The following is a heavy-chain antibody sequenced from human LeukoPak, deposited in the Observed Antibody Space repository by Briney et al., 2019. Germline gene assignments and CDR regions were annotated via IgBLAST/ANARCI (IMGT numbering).Heavy chain of an antibody. CDR2: IRYDGSRK. CDR3: AKESEIDY. J-gene: IGHJ4*02. Sequence: GGSLRLSCAASAFSFSTYGMHWVRQAPGKGLEWVAFIRYDGSRKYYADSVKGRFTISKDNSKNTLYLQMNSLRAEDTAVYYCAKESEIDYWGQGTLVTASS. CDR1: AFSFSTYG. V-gene: IGHV3-30*02.